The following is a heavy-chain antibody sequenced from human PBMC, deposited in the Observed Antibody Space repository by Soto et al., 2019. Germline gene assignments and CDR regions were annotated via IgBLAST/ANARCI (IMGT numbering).Heavy chain of an antibody. V-gene: IGHV3-21*01. CDR2: ISSTTNYI. J-gene: IGHJ4*02. Sequence: PGGSLRLSXAASGSTFTRYSMNWVRQAPGKGLEWVSSISSTTNYIYYADSMKGRFTVSRDNAKNSVYLEMNSLSAEDTAVYYCARESEDLTSNFDYWGQGTLVTVSS. CDR1: GSTFTRYS. CDR3: ARESEDLTSNFDY.